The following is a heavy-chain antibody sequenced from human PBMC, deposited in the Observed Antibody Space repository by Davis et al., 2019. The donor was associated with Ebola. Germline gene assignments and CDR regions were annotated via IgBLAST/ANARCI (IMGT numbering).Heavy chain of an antibody. Sequence: LRLSCTVSGGSISSGGYYWSWIRQHPGKGLEWIGYIYYSGSTYYNPSLKSRVTISVDTSKNQFSLKLSSVTAADTAVYYCAREPAQGYCSSTSCPGRAFDIWGQGTMVTVSS. V-gene: IGHV4-31*03. CDR3: AREPAQGYCSSTSCPGRAFDI. CDR2: IYYSGST. J-gene: IGHJ3*02. D-gene: IGHD2-2*01. CDR1: GGSISSGGYY.